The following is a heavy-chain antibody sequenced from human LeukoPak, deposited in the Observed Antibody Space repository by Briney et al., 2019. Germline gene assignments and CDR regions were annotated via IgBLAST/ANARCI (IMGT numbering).Heavy chain of an antibody. V-gene: IGHV3-48*04. Sequence: GGSLRLSCAASGFTFSSYSMIWVRQAPGKGLEWVSYISSTSITILYADSVKGRFTITRDNARNSLHLQMNSLRAEDTAVYYCAKGPGHYYDSSGYEKGDFWGQGTLVTGSS. CDR2: ISSTSITI. CDR1: GFTFSSYS. CDR3: AKGPGHYYDSSGYEKGDF. J-gene: IGHJ4*02. D-gene: IGHD3-22*01.